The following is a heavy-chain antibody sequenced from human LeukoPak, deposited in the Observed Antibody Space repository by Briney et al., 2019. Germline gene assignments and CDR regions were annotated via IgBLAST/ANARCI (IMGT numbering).Heavy chain of an antibody. J-gene: IGHJ3*02. V-gene: IGHV3-48*01. CDR3: ARAGYSYGYVAFDI. Sequence: GGSLRLSCAASGFIFSSYSMKWARQAPGKGLEWVSYISSSSSTIYYADSVKGRFTISRDNAKNSLYLQMNSLRAEDTAVYYCARAGYSYGYVAFDIWGQGTMVTVSS. CDR1: GFIFSSYS. D-gene: IGHD5-18*01. CDR2: ISSSSSTI.